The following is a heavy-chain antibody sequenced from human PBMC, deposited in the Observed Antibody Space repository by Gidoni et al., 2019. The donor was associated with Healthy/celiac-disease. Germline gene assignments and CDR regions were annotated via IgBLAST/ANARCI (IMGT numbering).Heavy chain of an antibody. D-gene: IGHD1-1*01. CDR1: GGNFSSYA. V-gene: IGHV1-69*06. J-gene: IGHJ3*02. CDR2: IIPSFGKA. Sequence: QVQLVQSGAEVKKPGSSVKVSCKASGGNFSSYAISWVRQAPGQGLEWMGGIIPSFGKANYAQKFQGRVTITADKSTSTAYMELSSLRSEDTAVYYCARAPRASPKRGDAFDIWGQGTMVTVSS. CDR3: ARAPRASPKRGDAFDI.